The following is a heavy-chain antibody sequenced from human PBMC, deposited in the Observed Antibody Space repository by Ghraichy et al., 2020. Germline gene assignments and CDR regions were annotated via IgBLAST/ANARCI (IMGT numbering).Heavy chain of an antibody. CDR2: ISGSGGST. J-gene: IGHJ3*02. CDR3: AKETYYYDSSGYPDAFDI. Sequence: GESLNISCAASGFTFSSYAMSWVRQAPGKGLEWVSAISGSGGSTYYADSVKGRFTISRDNSKNTLYLQMNSLRAEDTAVYYCAKETYYYDSSGYPDAFDIWGQGTMVTVSS. V-gene: IGHV3-23*01. D-gene: IGHD3-22*01. CDR1: GFTFSSYA.